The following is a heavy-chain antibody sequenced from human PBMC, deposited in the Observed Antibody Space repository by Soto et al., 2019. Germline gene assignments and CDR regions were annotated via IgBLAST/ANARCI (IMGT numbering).Heavy chain of an antibody. Sequence: QVQLVQSGAEAKKPGSSVKVSCKASGGTFSSYAISWVRQAPGQGLEWMGGIIPISGTANYAQKFQGRVTITADDSTSTAYMELSSLRSEDTAVYYCARSQGSSTSLEIYYYYYYGMDVWGQGTTVTVSS. D-gene: IGHD2-2*01. V-gene: IGHV1-69*01. CDR1: GGTFSSYA. CDR3: ARSQGSSTSLEIYYYYYYGMDV. CDR2: IIPISGTA. J-gene: IGHJ6*02.